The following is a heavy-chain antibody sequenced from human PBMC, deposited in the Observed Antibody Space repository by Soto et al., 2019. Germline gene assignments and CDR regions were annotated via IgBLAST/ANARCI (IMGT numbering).Heavy chain of an antibody. CDR2: ISGSGSIV. V-gene: IGHV3-11*01. D-gene: IGHD3-10*01. Sequence: QVQLVESGGGLVKPGGSLRLSCAASGFIFSDYYMSWIRQAPGKGLEWVSYISGSGSIVYYADSMKGRFTISRDNAKNSVYLQMNSPRVDDTAVYYCARDRGLYYYGSGSPSDLWGQGVLVTVSS. CDR1: GFIFSDYY. J-gene: IGHJ5*02. CDR3: ARDRGLYYYGSGSPSDL.